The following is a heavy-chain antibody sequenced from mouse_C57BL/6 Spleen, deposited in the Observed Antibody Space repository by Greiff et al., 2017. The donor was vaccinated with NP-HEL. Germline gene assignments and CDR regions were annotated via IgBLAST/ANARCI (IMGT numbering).Heavy chain of an antibody. CDR1: GYTFTSYW. Sequence: VQLQQPGAELVKPGASVKMSCKASGYTFTSYWITWVKQRPGQGLEWIGDIYPGSGSTNYNEKFKSKATLTVDTSSSTAYMQLSSLTSEDSAVYYCARVGAGDYDIAYWGQGTLVTVSA. J-gene: IGHJ3*01. CDR2: IYPGSGST. D-gene: IGHD2-4*01. CDR3: ARVGAGDYDIAY. V-gene: IGHV1-55*01.